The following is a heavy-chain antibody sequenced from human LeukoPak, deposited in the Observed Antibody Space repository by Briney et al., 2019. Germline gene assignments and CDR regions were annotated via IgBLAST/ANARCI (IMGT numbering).Heavy chain of an antibody. J-gene: IGHJ4*02. CDR2: IRYDGSDR. V-gene: IGHV3-30*02. CDR1: EFTFSSYG. D-gene: IGHD6-13*01. Sequence: GGSLRLSCVASEFTFSSYGMHWVREAPGKGLEWVAYIRYDGSDRYYADSVKGRFTISRDNSKNTLYLQMNSLRAEDTAVYYCAKERYSSSSLFAVTPFDYWGQGTRITVSS. CDR3: AKERYSSSSLFAVTPFDY.